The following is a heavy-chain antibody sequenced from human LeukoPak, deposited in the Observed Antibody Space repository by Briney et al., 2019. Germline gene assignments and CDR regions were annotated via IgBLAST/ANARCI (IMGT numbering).Heavy chain of an antibody. CDR3: ARARKGYYVDY. V-gene: IGHV3-11*04. D-gene: IGHD1-14*01. CDR1: GFTFSDNY. Sequence: PAGSLTLSCAVSGFTFSDNYMIWIRQAAGKGLEWVSYIDTSGSAMYYAVPVKGRFTISRDNAGNSLYLQMNSLRAEDTAVYCCARARKGYYVDYWGQGTLVTVSS. CDR2: IDTSGSAM. J-gene: IGHJ4*02.